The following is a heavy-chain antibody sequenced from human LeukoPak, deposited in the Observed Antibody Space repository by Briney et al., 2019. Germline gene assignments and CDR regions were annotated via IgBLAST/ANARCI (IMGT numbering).Heavy chain of an antibody. D-gene: IGHD6-19*01. CDR3: AKSPGYNTGWAGAH. Sequence: GGSLRLSCAASGFTFISYGMHWVRQAPGKGLEWVAVISYDGSNKYYADSVKGRFTISRDNSKNTLYLQMNSLRAEDTAVYYCAKSPGYNTGWAGAHWGQGTLVTVSS. V-gene: IGHV3-30*18. J-gene: IGHJ4*02. CDR2: ISYDGSNK. CDR1: GFTFISYG.